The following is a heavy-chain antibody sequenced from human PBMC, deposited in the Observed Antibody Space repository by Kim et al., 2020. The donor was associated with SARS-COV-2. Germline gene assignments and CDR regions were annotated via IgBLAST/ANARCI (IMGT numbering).Heavy chain of an antibody. D-gene: IGHD3-3*01. CDR3: ANNEPYYDFWSGYWG. CDR1: GFTFSSYA. Sequence: GGSLRLSCAASGFTFSSYAMHWVRQAPGKGLEWVAVISYDGSNKYYADSVKGRFTISRDNSKNTLYLQMNSLRAEDTAVYYCANNEPYYDFWSGYWGWGQGTLVTVSS. CDR2: ISYDGSNK. V-gene: IGHV3-30*04. J-gene: IGHJ4*02.